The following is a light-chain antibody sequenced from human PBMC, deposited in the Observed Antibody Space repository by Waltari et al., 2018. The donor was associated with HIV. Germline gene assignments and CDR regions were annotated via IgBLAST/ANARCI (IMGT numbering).Light chain of an antibody. J-gene: IGLJ3*02. CDR1: SGAVTSDFH. Sequence: QTVVTQESSLTVSPGGTVTLTCASNSGAVTSDFHPNWIQQKPGQTPGALIYSSAYKHSGTPSRFSGSLLGGKAALTLSTVQPEDEAAYYCLLYFGGAWVFGGGTKLTVL. CDR2: SSA. CDR3: LLYFGGAWV. V-gene: IGLV7-43*01.